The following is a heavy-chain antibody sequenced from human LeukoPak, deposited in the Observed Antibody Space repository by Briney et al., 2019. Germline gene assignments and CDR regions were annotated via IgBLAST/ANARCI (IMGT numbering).Heavy chain of an antibody. CDR3: ARGRYCSSTSCRGNWFDP. CDR1: GGSFSGYY. V-gene: IGHV4-34*01. J-gene: IGHJ5*02. CDR2: INHSGST. Sequence: SETLSLTCAVYGGSFSGYYWSWIRQPPGKGLEWIGEINHSGSTNYNPSLKSRVTISVDTSKNQFSPKLSSVTAADTAVYYCARGRYCSSTSCRGNWFDPWGQGTLVTVSS. D-gene: IGHD2-2*01.